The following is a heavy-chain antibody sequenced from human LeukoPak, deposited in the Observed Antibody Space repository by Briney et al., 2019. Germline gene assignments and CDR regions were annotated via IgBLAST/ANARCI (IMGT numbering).Heavy chain of an antibody. D-gene: IGHD6-13*01. Sequence: PGGSLRLSCAASGFTFSSNYMSWVRQAPGKGLEWVSVIYSGGSTYYADSVKGRFTISRDNSKNTLYLQMNSLRAEDTAVYYCARGAAAGNYYYYGMDVWGQGTTVTVSS. V-gene: IGHV3-66*01. CDR1: GFTFSSNY. J-gene: IGHJ6*02. CDR3: ARGAAAGNYYYYGMDV. CDR2: IYSGGST.